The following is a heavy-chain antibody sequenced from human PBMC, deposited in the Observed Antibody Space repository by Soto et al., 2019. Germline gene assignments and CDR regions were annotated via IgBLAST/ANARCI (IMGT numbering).Heavy chain of an antibody. Sequence: QLQLQESGPGLVKPSETLSLTCTVSGGSISSSSYYWGWIRQPPGKGLEGIGSIYYSGSTYHNPPLKSRVNISVDTSKNHFSLKLSSVTAADTAVYYCARLLRGTGTLPDYWGQGTLVTVSS. V-gene: IGHV4-39*02. CDR3: ARLLRGTGTLPDY. J-gene: IGHJ4*02. CDR1: GGSISSSSYY. D-gene: IGHD1-1*01. CDR2: IYYSGST.